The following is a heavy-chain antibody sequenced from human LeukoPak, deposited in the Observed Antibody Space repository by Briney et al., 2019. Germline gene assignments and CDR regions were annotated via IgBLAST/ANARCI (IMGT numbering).Heavy chain of an antibody. V-gene: IGHV3-30-3*01. CDR2: ISYDGSNK. CDR3: ARERRIAAAGTGYFQH. J-gene: IGHJ1*01. D-gene: IGHD6-13*01. CDR1: GFTFSGYA. Sequence: GGSLRLSCAASGFTFSGYAMHWVRQAPGKGLEWVAVISYDGSNKYYADSVKGRFTISRDNSKNTLYLQMNSLRAEDTAVYYCARERRIAAAGTGYFQHWGQGTLVTVSS.